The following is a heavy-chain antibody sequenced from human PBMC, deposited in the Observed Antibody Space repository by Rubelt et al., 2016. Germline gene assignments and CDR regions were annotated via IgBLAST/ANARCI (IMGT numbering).Heavy chain of an antibody. CDR2: INPNSGGT. D-gene: IGHD6-6*01. V-gene: IGHV1-2*06. Sequence: QVQLVQSGAEVKKPGASVKISCKTSGFTFTGYYIHWVRQAPGQGLEWMGRINPNSGGTNYAQKFQGRVTMTRDTSISTADMELSRLRSDDTAVYYCARVRQLSDYWGQGTLVTVSS. CDR1: GFTFTGYY. CDR3: ARVRQLSDY. J-gene: IGHJ4*02.